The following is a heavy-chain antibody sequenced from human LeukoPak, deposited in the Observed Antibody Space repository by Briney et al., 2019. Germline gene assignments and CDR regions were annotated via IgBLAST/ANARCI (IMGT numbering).Heavy chain of an antibody. Sequence: GESLKISCKGSGYSFNSYWIGWVRQMPGKGLEWMGIIYPGDSDSTYSPSFQGQVTMSVDTSSSTAYLQWSSLKASDTAMYYCARPYYYGSPHHFDYWGQGTLVTVSS. CDR2: IYPGDSDS. V-gene: IGHV5-51*01. CDR3: ARPYYYGSPHHFDY. J-gene: IGHJ4*02. D-gene: IGHD3-10*01. CDR1: GYSFNSYW.